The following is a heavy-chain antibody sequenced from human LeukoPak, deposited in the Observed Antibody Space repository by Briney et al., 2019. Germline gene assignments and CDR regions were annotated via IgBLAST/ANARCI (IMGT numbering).Heavy chain of an antibody. CDR1: GGSISNYY. J-gene: IGHJ3*02. Sequence: SSETLSLTCNVSGGSISNYYWNWIRQPAGKGLEWIGRFYARGNTNYNPSLKSRVTMSVDTSKNQLSLKLTFVTAADTAVYYCARELITKADAFDIWGQGTMVTVSS. V-gene: IGHV4-4*07. D-gene: IGHD1-20*01. CDR2: FYARGNT. CDR3: ARELITKADAFDI.